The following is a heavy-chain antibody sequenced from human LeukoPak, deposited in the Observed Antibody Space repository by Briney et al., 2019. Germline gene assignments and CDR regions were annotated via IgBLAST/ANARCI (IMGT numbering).Heavy chain of an antibody. J-gene: IGHJ6*02. Sequence: GRSLRLSCAASGFTFSSYAMHWVRQAPGKGLEWVAMISSDGSNKCYAVSVKGRFTISRDNSKNTLYLQMNSLRPEDTAVYYCARGHSTHYYYYYGMDVWGQGTTVTVSS. V-gene: IGHV3-30*04. CDR1: GFTFSSYA. CDR2: ISSDGSNK. CDR3: ARGHSTHYYYYYGMDV.